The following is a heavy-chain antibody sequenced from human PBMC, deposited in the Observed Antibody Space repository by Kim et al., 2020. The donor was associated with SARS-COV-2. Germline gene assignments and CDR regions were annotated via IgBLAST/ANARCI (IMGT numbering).Heavy chain of an antibody. Sequence: SPSLKSRVTISVDTSKNQYSLKLSSVTAADTAVYYCARGRVRGVIGYFDYWGQGTLVTVSS. V-gene: IGHV4-31*02. J-gene: IGHJ4*02. CDR3: ARGRVRGVIGYFDY. D-gene: IGHD3-10*01.